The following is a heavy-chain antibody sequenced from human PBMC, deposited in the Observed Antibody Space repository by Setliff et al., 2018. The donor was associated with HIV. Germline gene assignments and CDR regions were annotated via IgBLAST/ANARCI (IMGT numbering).Heavy chain of an antibody. J-gene: IGHJ3*02. CDR3: ARDLRGDSVPATAAKSFDI. V-gene: IGHV4-34*01. CDR1: GGSFSGYY. D-gene: IGHD2-21*02. Sequence: SETLSLTCAVYGGSFSGYYWSWIRQPPGKGLEWIGEINDSGSTNNNPSLKSRVAMSVDMSKNQFSLKLSSVTAADTAVYYCARDLRGDSVPATAAKSFDIWGQGTLVTVSS. CDR2: INDSGST.